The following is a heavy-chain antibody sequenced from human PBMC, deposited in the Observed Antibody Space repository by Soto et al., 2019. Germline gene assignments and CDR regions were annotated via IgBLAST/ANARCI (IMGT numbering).Heavy chain of an antibody. CDR1: GFTFSSYA. CDR3: AKRSSGWYFDL. D-gene: IGHD6-19*01. Sequence: EVQLLESGGGLVQPGGSLRLSCAASGFTFSSYAMSWVRQAPGKGLEWVSVISGSGGSTYYANSVKGRFTISRDNSKNTLYLQMNSLRADDTAVYYCAKRSSGWYFDLWGRGTLVTVSS. V-gene: IGHV3-23*01. CDR2: ISGSGGST. J-gene: IGHJ2*01.